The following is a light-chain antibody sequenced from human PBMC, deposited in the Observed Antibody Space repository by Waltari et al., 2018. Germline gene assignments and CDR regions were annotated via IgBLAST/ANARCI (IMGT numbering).Light chain of an antibody. Sequence: DIHMTQSPSSLSTSVGDRVTITCRASQSISSYLNWYQQKPGKAPKLLIYAASSLQSGVPSRFSGSGSVRDFTLIISSLQPEDFATYYCQQSYSHTRTFGQGTKVEIK. CDR1: QSISSY. CDR3: QQSYSHTRT. J-gene: IGKJ1*01. CDR2: AAS. V-gene: IGKV1-39*01.